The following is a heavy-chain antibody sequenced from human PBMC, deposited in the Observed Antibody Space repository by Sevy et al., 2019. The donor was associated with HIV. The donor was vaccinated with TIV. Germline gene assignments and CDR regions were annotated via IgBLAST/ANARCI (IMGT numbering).Heavy chain of an antibody. CDR3: ARWTMGITMIQGEFDS. CDR1: GGSISNSAYY. D-gene: IGHD3-10*01. J-gene: IGHJ5*01. CDR2: IYYIGNT. Sequence: SETLSLTCTVSGGSISNSAYYWGWIRQPPGKGLEWIGNIYYIGNTYYKPSLKSRVTISVDTSKNHFSLKLTSVTAADTAVYYCARWTMGITMIQGEFDSCGQGTLVTVSS. V-gene: IGHV4-39*02.